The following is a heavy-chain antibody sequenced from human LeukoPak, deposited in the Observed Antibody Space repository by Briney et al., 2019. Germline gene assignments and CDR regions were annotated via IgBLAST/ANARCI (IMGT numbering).Heavy chain of an antibody. CDR3: ARDGSSGWLL. CDR2: IYYSGST. V-gene: IGHV4-59*11. D-gene: IGHD6-19*01. J-gene: IGHJ4*02. CDR1: GGSISSHY. Sequence: PSETLSLTCTVSGGSISSHYWSWIRQPPGKGLKWIGYIYYSGSTNYNPSLKSRVTISVDTSKNQFSLKLSSVTAADTAVYYCARDGSSGWLLWGQGTLVTVSS.